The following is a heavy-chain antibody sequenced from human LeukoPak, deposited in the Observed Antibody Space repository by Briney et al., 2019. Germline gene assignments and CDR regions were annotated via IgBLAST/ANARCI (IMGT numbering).Heavy chain of an antibody. CDR1: GYTFTSYD. Sequence: ASVKVYCKASGYTFTSYDINWVRQATGQGLEWMGWMNPNSGNTGYAQKFQGRVTMTRNTSISTAYMELSSLRSEDTAVYYCARDPPMQYSSGWYGIDYWGQGTLVTVSS. V-gene: IGHV1-8*01. CDR2: MNPNSGNT. CDR3: ARDPPMQYSSGWYGIDY. J-gene: IGHJ4*02. D-gene: IGHD6-19*01.